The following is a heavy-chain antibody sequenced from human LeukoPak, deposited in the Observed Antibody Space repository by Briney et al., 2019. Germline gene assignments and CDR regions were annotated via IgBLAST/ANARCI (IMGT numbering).Heavy chain of an antibody. CDR3: ARAPILTGYYSWVGQGPDYYYGMDV. CDR1: GFTFSSYS. D-gene: IGHD3-9*01. V-gene: IGHV3-21*01. J-gene: IGHJ6*02. CDR2: ISSSSSYI. Sequence: PGGSLRLSCAASGFTFSSYSMNWVRQAPGKGLEWVSSISSSSSYIYYADSVKGRFTISRDNAKNSLYLQMNSLRAEDTAVYYCARAPILTGYYSWVGQGPDYYYGMDVWGQGTTVTVSS.